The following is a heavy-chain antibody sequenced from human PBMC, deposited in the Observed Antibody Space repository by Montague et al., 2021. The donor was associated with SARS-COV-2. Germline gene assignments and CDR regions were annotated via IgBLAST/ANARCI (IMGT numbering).Heavy chain of an antibody. CDR2: ISGSGGST. CDR1: GFTFSSYA. J-gene: IGHJ6*02. Sequence: SLRLSCAASGFTFSSYAMSWVRQAPGKRLEWVSAISGSGGSTYYADSVKGRFTISRDNSKNTLYLQMNSLRAEDTAVYYCASPMCSSTSCYYYYGMDVWGQGTTVTVSS. V-gene: IGHV3-23*01. D-gene: IGHD2-2*01. CDR3: ASPMCSSTSCYYYYGMDV.